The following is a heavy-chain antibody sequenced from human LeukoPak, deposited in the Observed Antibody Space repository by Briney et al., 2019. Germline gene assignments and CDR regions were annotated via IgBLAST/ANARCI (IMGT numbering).Heavy chain of an antibody. D-gene: IGHD3-10*01. CDR2: TYHSGST. CDR3: ARRYYGSGWAFDI. CDR1: GGSISSSNW. J-gene: IGHJ3*02. V-gene: IGHV4-4*02. Sequence: LETLTLTCAVSGGSISSSNWWSWVRQPPGKGLEWIGETYHSGSTNYNPSLKSRVIISVDKSKNQFSLKLSSVTAADTAVYYCARRYYGSGWAFDIWGQGTMVTVSS.